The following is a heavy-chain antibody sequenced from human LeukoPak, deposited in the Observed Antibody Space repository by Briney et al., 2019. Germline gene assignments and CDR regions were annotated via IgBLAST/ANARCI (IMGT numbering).Heavy chain of an antibody. Sequence: GGCLRLSCAASGFTFSNARMSWVRLAPGKGLEWVGRIKSKTDGGTTDYAAPVKGRFTISRDDSKNTLYLQMNSLKTEDTAVYYCTTDSAYASDPWGQGTLVTVSS. V-gene: IGHV3-15*01. CDR3: TTDSAYASDP. CDR2: IKSKTDGGTT. CDR1: GFTFSNAR. D-gene: IGHD2-8*01. J-gene: IGHJ5*02.